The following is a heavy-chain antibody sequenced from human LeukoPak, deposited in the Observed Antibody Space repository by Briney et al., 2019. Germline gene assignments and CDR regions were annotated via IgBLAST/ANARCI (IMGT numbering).Heavy chain of an antibody. CDR2: ISGSGGST. D-gene: IGHD3-22*01. Sequence: GGSLRPSCAASGSTFSSYAMSWVRQAPGKGLEWVSAISGSGGSTYYADSVKGRFTISRDNSKNTLYLQMNSLRAEDTAVYYCAKETYDSSGLFDYWGQGTLVTVSS. CDR1: GSTFSSYA. J-gene: IGHJ4*02. V-gene: IGHV3-23*01. CDR3: AKETYDSSGLFDY.